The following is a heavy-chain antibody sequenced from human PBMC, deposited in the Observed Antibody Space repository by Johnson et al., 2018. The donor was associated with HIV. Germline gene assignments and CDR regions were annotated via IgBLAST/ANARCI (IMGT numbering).Heavy chain of an antibody. CDR2: ILYDGSNK. V-gene: IGHV3-30-3*01. J-gene: IGHJ3*02. CDR1: GFTFSSYA. CDR3: ATVYYDILTGYYYDAFDI. D-gene: IGHD3-9*01. Sequence: VQLVESGGGVVQPGRSLRLSCAASGFTFSSYAMYWVRQAPGKGLEWVAGILYDGSNKYHAASVKGRFTISRDNSKNTLYLQMNSLRAEDTALYYCATVYYDILTGYYYDAFDIWGQGTMVTVSS.